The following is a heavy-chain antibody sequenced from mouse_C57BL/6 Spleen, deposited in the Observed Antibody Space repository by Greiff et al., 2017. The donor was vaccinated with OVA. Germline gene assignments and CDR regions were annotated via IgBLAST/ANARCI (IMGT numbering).Heavy chain of an antibody. CDR3: AREGVYYGNYGAMDY. CDR2: INPNNGGT. J-gene: IGHJ4*01. V-gene: IGHV1-18*01. CDR1: GYTFTDYN. D-gene: IGHD2-1*01. Sequence: EVQGVESGPELVKPGASVKIPCKASGYTFTDYNMDWVKQSHGKSLEWIGDINPNNGGTIYNQKFKGKATLTVDKSSSTAYMELRSLTSEDTAVYYCAREGVYYGNYGAMDYWGQGTSVTVSS.